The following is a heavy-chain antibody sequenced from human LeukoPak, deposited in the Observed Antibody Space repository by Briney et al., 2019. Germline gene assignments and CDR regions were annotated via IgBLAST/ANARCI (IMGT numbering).Heavy chain of an antibody. CDR3: ARVTTVTRDAFDI. D-gene: IGHD4-17*01. Sequence: GGSLRLSCAASGFTFSSYGMHWVRQAPGKGLEWVAVIWYDGSNKYCADSVKGRFTISRDNSKNTLYLQMNSLRAEDTAVYYCARVTTVTRDAFDIWGQGTMVTVSS. V-gene: IGHV3-33*01. CDR1: GFTFSSYG. J-gene: IGHJ3*02. CDR2: IWYDGSNK.